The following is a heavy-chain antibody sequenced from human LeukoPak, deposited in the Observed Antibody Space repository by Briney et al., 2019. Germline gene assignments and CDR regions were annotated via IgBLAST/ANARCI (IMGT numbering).Heavy chain of an antibody. V-gene: IGHV3-48*01. CDR3: AGTMVRAYGMAV. CDR2: ISSSSNTI. J-gene: IGHJ6*02. D-gene: IGHD3-10*01. Sequence: GGSLRLSCAPSGFTFSTYTMNWVRQAPGKALEWVSSISSSSNTIYYADSVNGRFTISRDNAKNSLYLQMNSLRAEDTAVYYCAGTMVRAYGMAVWGQGTTVTVSS. CDR1: GFTFSTYT.